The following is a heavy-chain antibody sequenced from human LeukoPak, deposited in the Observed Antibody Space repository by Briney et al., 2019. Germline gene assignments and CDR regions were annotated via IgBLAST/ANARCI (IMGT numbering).Heavy chain of an antibody. D-gene: IGHD1-7*01. J-gene: IGHJ4*02. CDR3: ARGVNWNYRIFDY. Sequence: PSETLSLTCAVYGGSFSGYYWSLIRQPPGKGLEWIGEINHSGSTNYNPSLKSRVTISVDTSKNQFSLKLSSVTAADTAVYYCARGVNWNYRIFDYWGQGTLVTVSS. V-gene: IGHV4-34*01. CDR1: GGSFSGYY. CDR2: INHSGST.